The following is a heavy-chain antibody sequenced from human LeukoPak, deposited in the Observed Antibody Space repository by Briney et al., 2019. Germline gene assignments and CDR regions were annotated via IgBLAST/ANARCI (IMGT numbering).Heavy chain of an antibody. J-gene: IGHJ6*03. D-gene: IGHD1-26*01. V-gene: IGHV4-59*01. CDR3: ARDSGSYDYYYYMDV. Sequence: SETLSPTCAVYGGSFSGYYWSWIRQPPGKGLEWIGYIYHSGSTNYNPSLKSRVTISVDTSKNQFSLKLSSVTAADTAVYYCARDSGSYDYYYYMDVWGKGTTVTISS. CDR2: IYHSGST. CDR1: GGSFSGYY.